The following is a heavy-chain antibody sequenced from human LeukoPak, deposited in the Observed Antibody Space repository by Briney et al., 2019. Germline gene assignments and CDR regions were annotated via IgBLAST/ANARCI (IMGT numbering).Heavy chain of an antibody. V-gene: IGHV3-53*01. Sequence: NPGGSLRLSCAASGFTFSSYSMSWVRQAPGKGLEWVSVIYSGGSTYYADSVKGRFTISRDNSKNTLYLQMNSLRAEDTAVYYCASGVYSGSDYWGQGTLVTVSS. CDR2: IYSGGST. D-gene: IGHD1-26*01. J-gene: IGHJ4*02. CDR1: GFTFSSYS. CDR3: ASGVYSGSDY.